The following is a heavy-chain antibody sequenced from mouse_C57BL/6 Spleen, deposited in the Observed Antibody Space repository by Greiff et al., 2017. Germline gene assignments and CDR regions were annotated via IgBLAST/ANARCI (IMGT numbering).Heavy chain of an antibody. CDR3: VRRYDGYLGYYAMDY. D-gene: IGHD2-3*01. CDR1: GFSFNTYA. V-gene: IGHV10-1*01. Sequence: EVQLVESGGGLVQPKGSLKLSCAASGFSFNTYAMNWVRQAPGKGLEWVARIRSKSNNYATYYADSVKDRFTISRDDSESMLYLQMNNLKTEDTAMYYCVRRYDGYLGYYAMDYWGQGTSVTVSS. J-gene: IGHJ4*01. CDR2: IRSKSNNYAT.